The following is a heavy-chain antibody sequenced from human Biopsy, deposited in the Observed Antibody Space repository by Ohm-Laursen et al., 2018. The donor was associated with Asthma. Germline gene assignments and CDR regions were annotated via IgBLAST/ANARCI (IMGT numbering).Heavy chain of an antibody. CDR3: ARGDYYGDRRHHNGLDV. V-gene: IGHV1-69*05. CDR1: GDILSSFV. CDR2: VIPIYGTT. Sequence: CSLKVSCKAHGDILSSFVIKGVRTAPTQGLAWMGGVIPIYGTTHTARKFQGRVTITTDESTSTAYMELTSLRKEDTAVYYFARGDYYGDRRHHNGLDVWGQGTTVTV. J-gene: IGHJ6*02. D-gene: IGHD4-17*01.